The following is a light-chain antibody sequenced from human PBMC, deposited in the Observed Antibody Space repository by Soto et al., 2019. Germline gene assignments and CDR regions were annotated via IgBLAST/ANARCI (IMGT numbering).Light chain of an antibody. V-gene: IGKV1-9*01. J-gene: IGKJ4*01. CDR3: QQLNGYLELT. CDR2: DAS. Sequence: DIQLTQSPSFLSASVGDRVTITCRASQGISTYLAWYQQKLGKAPKLLIYDASTLQSGVPSRFRGSRSGTQFTLTISSLQPEDFATYYCQQLNGYLELTFGVWTKVDIK. CDR1: QGISTY.